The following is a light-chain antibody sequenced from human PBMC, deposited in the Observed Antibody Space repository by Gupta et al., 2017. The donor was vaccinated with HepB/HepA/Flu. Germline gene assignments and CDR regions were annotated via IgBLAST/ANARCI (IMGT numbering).Light chain of an antibody. CDR2: GAS. CDR1: QSVSSN. Sequence: EIVLTQSPATLSVSPGERATLSCRARQSVSSNLAWSQQKPGQSPRLLIYGASTRATGIPARFSGSGSGTDFTLTISSLQAEDFAVYYCQQYNNWPGTFGQGTKVEIK. CDR3: QQYNNWPGT. J-gene: IGKJ1*01. V-gene: IGKV3-15*01.